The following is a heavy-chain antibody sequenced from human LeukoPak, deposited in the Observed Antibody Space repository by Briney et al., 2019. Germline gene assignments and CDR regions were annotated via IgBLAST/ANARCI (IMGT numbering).Heavy chain of an antibody. CDR2: ISNNDDFI. Sequence: GGSLRLSCAASGFTFSNAWMSWVRQAPGKGLEWVSSISNNDDFIYYRDSVQGRFTISRDNAKNSLFLQMNSLRAEDTAFYFCVRGPYLTYFDSWGQGTLVTVSS. CDR3: VRGPYLTYFDS. V-gene: IGHV3-21*01. CDR1: GFTFSNAW. J-gene: IGHJ4*02. D-gene: IGHD3-16*01.